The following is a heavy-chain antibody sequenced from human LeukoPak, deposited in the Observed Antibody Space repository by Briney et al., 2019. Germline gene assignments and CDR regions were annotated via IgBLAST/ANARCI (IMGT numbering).Heavy chain of an antibody. CDR3: ARDLWELLTGIDY. CDR1: GFTFSSYS. J-gene: IGHJ4*02. D-gene: IGHD1-26*01. Sequence: GGSLRLSCAASGFTFSSYSMNWVRQAPGKGLEWVSSISSSSSYIYYADSVKGRFTISRDNAKNSLYLQMNSLRAGDTAVYYCARDLWELLTGIDYWGQGTLVTVSS. CDR2: ISSSSSYI. V-gene: IGHV3-21*01.